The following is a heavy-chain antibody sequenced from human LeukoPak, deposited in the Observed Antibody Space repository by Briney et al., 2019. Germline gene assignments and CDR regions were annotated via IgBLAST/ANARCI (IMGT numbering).Heavy chain of an antibody. CDR3: ARDIQPKLDTAMVKRKADAFDI. D-gene: IGHD5-18*01. CDR2: INPSGGRT. J-gene: IGHJ3*02. CDR1: GYPFTSYY. V-gene: IGHV1-46*01. Sequence: GGSLSLSCKASGYPFTSYYMHWVRQAPGKGLEWMGIINPSGGRTSYAQKFQGRVTMTRDMATSTVYMELSSLRSEDTAVYYCARDIQPKLDTAMVKRKADAFDIWGQGTMVTVSS.